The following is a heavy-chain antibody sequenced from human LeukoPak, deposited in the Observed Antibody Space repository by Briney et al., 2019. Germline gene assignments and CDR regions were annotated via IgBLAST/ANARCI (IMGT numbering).Heavy chain of an antibody. CDR1: GGSISSSSYF. D-gene: IGHD5-24*01. J-gene: IGHJ4*02. Sequence: KSSETLSLTCTVSGGSISSSSYFWGWIRQPPGKGLECIGNIYYSGGTYYNPSLKSRVTISVGTSENQFSLRLSSVTAADTAVYYCARLRRDGYYYFDYWGREPWSPSPQ. CDR2: IYYSGGT. V-gene: IGHV4-39*01. CDR3: ARLRRDGYYYFDY.